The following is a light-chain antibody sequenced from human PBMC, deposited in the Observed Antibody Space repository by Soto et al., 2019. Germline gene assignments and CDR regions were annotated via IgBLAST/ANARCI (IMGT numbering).Light chain of an antibody. Sequence: QSALTQPASVSGSPGQSITISCTGTSSDIGAYNYVSWYQQHPGKAPKLMIYDVNIRPSGVSNRFSGSKSGNTASLTISGLQADDEADYYCTSWTTSTTMIFGGGTKVTVL. CDR2: DVN. CDR3: TSWTTSTTMI. V-gene: IGLV2-14*03. J-gene: IGLJ2*01. CDR1: SSDIGAYNY.